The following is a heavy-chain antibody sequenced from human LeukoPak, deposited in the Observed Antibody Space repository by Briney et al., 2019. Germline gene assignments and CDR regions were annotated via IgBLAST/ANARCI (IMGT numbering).Heavy chain of an antibody. CDR2: INHSGST. D-gene: IGHD6-13*01. V-gene: IGHV4-34*01. CDR1: GGSFSGHY. CDR3: ASRGPLGSSSV. J-gene: IGHJ6*02. Sequence: PSETLSLTCAVSGGSFSGHYWTWIRQPPGKGLEWIGEINHSGSTNYNPSLKSRVTISVDTSKNQFSLKLSSVTAADTAVYYCASRGPLGSSSVWGQGTTVTVSS.